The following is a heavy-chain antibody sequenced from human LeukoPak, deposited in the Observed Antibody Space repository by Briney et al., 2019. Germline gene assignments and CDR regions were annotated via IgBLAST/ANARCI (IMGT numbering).Heavy chain of an antibody. J-gene: IGHJ6*04. D-gene: IGHD6-13*01. V-gene: IGHV2-5*02. CDR3: AQSHSSSWPFYYYYGMDV. Sequence: VSGPTLVKPTQTLTLTCTFSGFSLSTSGVGVGWIRQPPGKALEWLALIYWDDDKRYSPSLKSRLTITKDTSKNQVVLTMTNMDPVDTATYYCAQSHSSSWPFYYYYGMDVWGKGTTVTVS. CDR1: GFSLSTSGVG. CDR2: IYWDDDK.